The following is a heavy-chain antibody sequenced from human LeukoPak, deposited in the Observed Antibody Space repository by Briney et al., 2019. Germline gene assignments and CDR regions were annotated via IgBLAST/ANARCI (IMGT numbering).Heavy chain of an antibody. V-gene: IGHV1-69*05. J-gene: IGHJ5*01. Sequence: ASVKVSCKASGGTFTNYAFSWVRQAPGQGLEWMGGIIPIFRTTNYAEHFQGRVTITTDGSTSTAYLDLSSLRSEDTAAYYCAKDDGSATMGFDSWGQGTLVSVSS. CDR1: GGTFTNYA. CDR3: AKDDGSATMGFDS. CDR2: IIPIFRTT.